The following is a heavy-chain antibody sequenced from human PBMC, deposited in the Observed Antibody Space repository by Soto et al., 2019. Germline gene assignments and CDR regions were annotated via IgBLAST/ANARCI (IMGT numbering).Heavy chain of an antibody. D-gene: IGHD2-15*01. CDR2: ISSSSSYI. J-gene: IGHJ6*02. CDR1: GFTFSSYS. V-gene: IGHV3-21*01. CDR3: ARGGGRSDSMYYGMDV. Sequence: GVSLRLSCAASGFTFSSYSMNWVRQAPGKGLEWVSSISSSSSYIYYADSVKGRFTISRDNAKNSLYLQMNSLRAEDTAVYYCARGGGRSDSMYYGMDVWGQGTAVTVSS.